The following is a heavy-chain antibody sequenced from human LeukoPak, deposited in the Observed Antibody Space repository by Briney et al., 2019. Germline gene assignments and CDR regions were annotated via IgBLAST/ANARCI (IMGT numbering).Heavy chain of an antibody. Sequence: GGSLRLSCAASGFTLSSYGMNWVRQAPGKGLEWVSYISSSGSTIYYADSVKGRFTISRDNAKNSLYLQMNSLRAEDTAVYYCASRPVEGSIWGQGTLVTVSS. J-gene: IGHJ4*02. CDR1: GFTLSSYG. CDR2: ISSSGSTI. CDR3: ASRPVEGSI. D-gene: IGHD1-26*01. V-gene: IGHV3-48*03.